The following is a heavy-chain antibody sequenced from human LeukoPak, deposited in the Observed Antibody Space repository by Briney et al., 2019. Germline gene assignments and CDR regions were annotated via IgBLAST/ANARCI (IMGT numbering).Heavy chain of an antibody. CDR3: AKGEDYYYYFYMDV. J-gene: IGHJ6*03. CDR2: ISGSGGNT. Sequence: PGGSLRLSCAASGFTFSSYAMNWVRQAPGKGLEWVSVISGSGGNTYYADSVKGRFTISRDNSKNTLYLQMNSLRAEDTAVYYCAKGEDYYYYFYMDVWGKGTTVTVSS. V-gene: IGHV3-23*01. CDR1: GFTFSSYA.